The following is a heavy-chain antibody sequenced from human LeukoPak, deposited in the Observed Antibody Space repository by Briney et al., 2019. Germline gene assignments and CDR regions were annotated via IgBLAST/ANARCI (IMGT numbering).Heavy chain of an antibody. V-gene: IGHV1-69*13. D-gene: IGHD3-22*01. J-gene: IGHJ3*02. Sequence: SVKVSCKASGGTFSSYAISWVRQAPGQGLEWMGGIIPIFGTANYAQKFQGRVTITADESTSTAYMELSSLRSEDTAVYYCASGYYDSSGYSLDAFDIWGQGTMVTVSS. CDR3: ASGYYDSSGYSLDAFDI. CDR2: IIPIFGTA. CDR1: GGTFSSYA.